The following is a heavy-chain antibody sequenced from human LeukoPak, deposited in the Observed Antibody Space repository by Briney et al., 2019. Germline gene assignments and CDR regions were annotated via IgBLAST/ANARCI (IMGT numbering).Heavy chain of an antibody. CDR2: IYHSGST. CDR3: VRHAYYYDSSAFYYYFDY. CDR1: GGSISSSNW. J-gene: IGHJ4*02. Sequence: SETLSLTCAVSGGSISSSNWWSWVRQPPGKGLEWIEEIYHSGSTNYNPSLKSRVTISVDKSKNQFSLKLSSVTAADTAVYYCVRHAYYYDSSAFYYYFDYWGQGTLVTVSS. V-gene: IGHV4-4*02. D-gene: IGHD3-22*01.